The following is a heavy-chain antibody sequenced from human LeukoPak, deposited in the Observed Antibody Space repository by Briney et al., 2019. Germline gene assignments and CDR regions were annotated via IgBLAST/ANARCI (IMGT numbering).Heavy chain of an antibody. Sequence: SETLSLTCTVSGGSISSDNYYWSWIRQPAGKGLEWIGRIYTSGSTNYNPSLKSRVTISVDTSKNQFSLKLSSVTAADTAVYYCARDGGHIYSSSWVHFDYWGQGTLVTVSS. CDR2: IYTSGST. CDR3: ARDGGHIYSSSWVHFDY. J-gene: IGHJ4*02. CDR1: GGSISSDNYY. V-gene: IGHV4-61*02. D-gene: IGHD6-13*01.